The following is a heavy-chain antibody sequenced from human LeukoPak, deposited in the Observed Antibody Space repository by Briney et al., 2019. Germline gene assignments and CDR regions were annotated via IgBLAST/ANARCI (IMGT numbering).Heavy chain of an antibody. Sequence: KSGGSLRLSCAGSGFTFSDYYMSWVRQAPGKGLEWVSYITNNGTANYYADSVMGRITISRDNAKNSLYLQMNSLRAEDTAVYYCARRHCSRTSCFLIDYWGQGTLVTVSS. J-gene: IGHJ4*02. CDR2: ITNNGTAN. CDR3: ARRHCSRTSCFLIDY. V-gene: IGHV3-11*01. CDR1: GFTFSDYY. D-gene: IGHD2-2*01.